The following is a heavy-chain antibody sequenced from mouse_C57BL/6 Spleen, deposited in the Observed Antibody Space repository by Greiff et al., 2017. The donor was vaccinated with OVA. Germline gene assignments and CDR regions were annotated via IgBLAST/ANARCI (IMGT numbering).Heavy chain of an antibody. J-gene: IGHJ4*01. CDR2: IRSKSNNYAT. CDR3: VRLTGDYAMDY. CDR1: GFSFNTYA. D-gene: IGHD4-1*01. V-gene: IGHV10-1*01. Sequence: EVMLVESGGGLVQPKGSLKLSCAASGFSFNTYAMNWVRQAPGKGLEWVARIRSKSNNYATYYADSVKDRFTISRDDSESMLYLQMNNLKTEDTAMYYCVRLTGDYAMDYWGQGTSVTVSS.